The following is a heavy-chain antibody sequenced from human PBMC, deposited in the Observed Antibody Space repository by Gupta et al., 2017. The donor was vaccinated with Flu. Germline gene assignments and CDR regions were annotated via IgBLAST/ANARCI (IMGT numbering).Heavy chain of an antibody. CDR3: MKGGWLDY. D-gene: IGHD6-19*01. V-gene: IGHV3-23*01. CDR2: ITSSGDST. J-gene: IGHJ4*02. CDR1: GFTFSTYL. Sequence: EVQLLESGGGLVTPGGSLRLTCAASGFTFSTYLMTWGRRATGKGLEGVSVITSSGDSTYYADSVKGRFTISRDNSKNTLYLQMNSLRPEDTAVYYRMKGGWLDYCGQGTLVTVSS.